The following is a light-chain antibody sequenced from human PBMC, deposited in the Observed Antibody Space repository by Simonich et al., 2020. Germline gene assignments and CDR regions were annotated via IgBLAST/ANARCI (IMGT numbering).Light chain of an antibody. Sequence: QSALTQPASVSGSPGQSITISCTGTSSDVGGYNYVSWYQQHTGKAPKLMIYDVSKRPSGVSSRCSGTKSGNTASLTISGLQAEYEADYYCSSYTSSSTLVFGGGTKLTVL. CDR1: SSDVGGYNY. J-gene: IGLJ2*01. CDR2: DVS. CDR3: SSYTSSSTLV. V-gene: IGLV2-14*01.